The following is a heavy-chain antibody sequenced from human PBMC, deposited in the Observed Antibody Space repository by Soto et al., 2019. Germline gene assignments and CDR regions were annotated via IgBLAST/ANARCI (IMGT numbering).Heavy chain of an antibody. V-gene: IGHV3-48*01. CDR1: GFTFSSYS. Sequence: EVQLVESGGGLVQPGGSLRLSCAASGFTFSSYSMNWVRQAPGKGLEWISYISYSSSSIQYADSVKGRFTISRDNAKNSLYLQMSCLRVEDTAVYYCARAGAGTGYWGQGTLVTVAS. CDR2: ISYSSSSI. CDR3: ARAGAGTGY. D-gene: IGHD3-10*01. J-gene: IGHJ4*02.